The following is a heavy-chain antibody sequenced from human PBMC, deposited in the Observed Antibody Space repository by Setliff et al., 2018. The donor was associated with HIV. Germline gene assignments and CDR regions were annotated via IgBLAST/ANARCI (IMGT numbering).Heavy chain of an antibody. J-gene: IGHJ1*01. V-gene: IGHV7-4-1*01. Sequence: ASVKVSCKASGCTFTSYAMNWVRQAPGQGLEWMGWINTNTGNPTYAQGFTGRFVFSLDTSVSTAYLQICSLKAEDTAVYFCATVYNYGFSKYFRYWGQGTLVTVSS. CDR2: INTNTGNP. D-gene: IGHD5-18*01. CDR3: ATVYNYGFSKYFRY. CDR1: GCTFTSYA.